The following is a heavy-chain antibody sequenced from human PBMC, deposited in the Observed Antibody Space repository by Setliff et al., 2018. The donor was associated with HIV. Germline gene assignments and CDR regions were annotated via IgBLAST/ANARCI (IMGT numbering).Heavy chain of an antibody. CDR3: ARDGGYSGHQWFGDAFDI. CDR2: IIPIYGTA. V-gene: IGHV1-69*13. J-gene: IGHJ3*02. CDR1: GDIFSRYG. D-gene: IGHD5-12*01. Sequence: AASVKVSCKASGDIFSRYGISWVRQAPGQGLEWMGGIIPIYGTANSAQKFQVRVTITADESTSTAYMELSSLRSADTAVYFCARDGGYSGHQWFGDAFDIWGQGTMVTVSS.